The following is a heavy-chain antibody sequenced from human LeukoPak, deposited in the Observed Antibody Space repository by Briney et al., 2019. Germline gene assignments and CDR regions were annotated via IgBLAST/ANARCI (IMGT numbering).Heavy chain of an antibody. V-gene: IGHV1-18*01. CDR2: ISANNGNT. CDR1: GYTFTSYG. Sequence: GASVKVSCKASGYTFTSYGISWVRQAPGQGLECMGWISANNGNTNYAEKLQGKVTMTTDTSTRTVYMELRSLRSGDTAVYYCARGYYDGSGYYVYWGQGTLVTVSS. J-gene: IGHJ4*02. D-gene: IGHD3-22*01. CDR3: ARGYYDGSGYYVY.